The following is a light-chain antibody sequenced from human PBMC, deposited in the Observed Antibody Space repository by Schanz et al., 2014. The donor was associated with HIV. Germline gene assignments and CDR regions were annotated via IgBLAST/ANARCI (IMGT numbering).Light chain of an antibody. CDR2: DVS. Sequence: QSALTQPPSASGSPGQSVTISCTGTSSDVGNNNYVSWYQQHPGKAPKLMIYDVSNRPSGVPDRFSGSKSDNSAFLTISGLQAEDEADYYCSSKRSGDTTPFVFGSGTKLTVL. CDR3: SSKRSGDTTPFV. CDR1: SSDVGNNNY. V-gene: IGLV2-8*01. J-gene: IGLJ1*01.